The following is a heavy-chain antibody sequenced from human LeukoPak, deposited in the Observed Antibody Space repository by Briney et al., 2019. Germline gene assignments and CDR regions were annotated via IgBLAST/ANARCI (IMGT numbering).Heavy chain of an antibody. J-gene: IGHJ3*02. D-gene: IGHD2-15*01. CDR1: GFTFTSSA. Sequence: GCSVTVSCKASGFTFTSSAVQWVRPARGQRLEWIGWIVVGSGNTNYAQKFEERATITRDMSTSTAYMGLSSLRSEDTAVYYCAAEVVVVAATSDAFDIWGQARIASVSS. CDR3: AAEVVVVAATSDAFDI. V-gene: IGHV1-58*01. CDR2: IVVGSGNT.